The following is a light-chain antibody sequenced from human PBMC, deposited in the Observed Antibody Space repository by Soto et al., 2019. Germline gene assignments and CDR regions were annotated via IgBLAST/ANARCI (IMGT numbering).Light chain of an antibody. CDR2: DAS. CDR3: QQRSNWPPAIT. Sequence: EIVLTQSPATLSLSPGERATLSCRASQSVSSYLAWYQQKPGQAPRLLIYDASNRATGIPARFSGSGSGTDFTLTIGSLEPEDFAVYYYQQRSNWPPAITFGQGTRLEIK. V-gene: IGKV3-11*01. CDR1: QSVSSY. J-gene: IGKJ5*01.